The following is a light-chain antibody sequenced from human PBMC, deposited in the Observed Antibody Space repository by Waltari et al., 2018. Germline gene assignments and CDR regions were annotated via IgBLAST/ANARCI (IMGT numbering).Light chain of an antibody. CDR3: CSYAGSYPV. CDR1: SRDVGGYKY. Sequence: QSALTPPRSVSGSPGQSVTISCPGTSRDVGGYKYVSWYQQHPGKAPKLMIYDVSKRPSGVPDRFSGSKSGNTASLTISGLQAEDEADYYCCSYAGSYPVFGGGTKLTVL. V-gene: IGLV2-11*01. CDR2: DVS. J-gene: IGLJ2*01.